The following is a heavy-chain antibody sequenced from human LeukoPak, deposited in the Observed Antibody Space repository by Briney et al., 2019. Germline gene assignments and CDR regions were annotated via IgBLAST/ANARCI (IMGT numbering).Heavy chain of an antibody. D-gene: IGHD6-19*01. CDR3: ARPVAVAGMNDY. CDR1: GGSFSGYY. J-gene: IGHJ4*02. V-gene: IGHV4-34*01. CDR2: INHSGST. Sequence: SETLSLTCAVYGGSFSGYYWSWIRQPPGKGLEWIGEINHSGSTNYNPSLKSRVTISVDTSKSQFSLKLSSETAADTAVYYCARPVAVAGMNDYWGQGTLVTVSS.